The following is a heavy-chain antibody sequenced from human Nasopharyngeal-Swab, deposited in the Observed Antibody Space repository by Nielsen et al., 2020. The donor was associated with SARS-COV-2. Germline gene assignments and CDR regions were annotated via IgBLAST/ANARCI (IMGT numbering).Heavy chain of an antibody. J-gene: IGHJ6*02. CDR1: GYTFTSYA. D-gene: IGHD3-3*01. V-gene: IGHV1-18*01. Sequence: ASVKVSCKASGYTFTSYAMHWVRQAPGQGLEWMGWISAYNGNTNYAQKLQGRVTMTTDTSTSTAYMELRSLRSDDTAVYYCARSITIFGVVLSYYYYGMDVWGQGTTVTVSS. CDR2: ISAYNGNT. CDR3: ARSITIFGVVLSYYYYGMDV.